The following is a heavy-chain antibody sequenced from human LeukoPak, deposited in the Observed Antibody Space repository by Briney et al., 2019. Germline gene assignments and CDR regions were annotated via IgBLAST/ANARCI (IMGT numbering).Heavy chain of an antibody. CDR2: INQDGSEK. Sequence: GGSLRLSCAASGFTFSNAWMSWVRQAPGKGLEWVANINQDGSEKYYVDSVKGRFTISRDSTKNSLYLQMNSLRAEDTAVYYCARMVRTIYAYWGQGTLVTVSS. CDR1: GFTFSNAW. CDR3: ARMVRTIYAY. J-gene: IGHJ4*02. V-gene: IGHV3-7*04. D-gene: IGHD2/OR15-2a*01.